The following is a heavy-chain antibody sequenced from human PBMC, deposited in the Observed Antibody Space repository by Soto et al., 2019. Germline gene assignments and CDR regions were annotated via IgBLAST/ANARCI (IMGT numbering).Heavy chain of an antibody. D-gene: IGHD1-26*01. V-gene: IGHV4-61*01. CDR1: VGSVSSGSYY. J-gene: IGHJ3*02. CDR3: ARDGSVGAIGAFDI. Sequence: SETLSLTCTVSVGSVSSGSYYWSWIRQPPGKGLEWIGYIYYSGSTNYNPSLKSRVTISVDTSKNQFSLKLSSVTAADTAVYYCARDGSVGAIGAFDIWGQGTMVTVSS. CDR2: IYYSGST.